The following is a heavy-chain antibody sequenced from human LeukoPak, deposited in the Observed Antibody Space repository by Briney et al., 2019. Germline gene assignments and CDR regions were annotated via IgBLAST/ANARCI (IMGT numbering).Heavy chain of an antibody. CDR3: ARETLTTSRWFDP. V-gene: IGHV4-30-4*01. J-gene: IGHJ5*02. D-gene: IGHD4-17*01. CDR2: IYYSGST. CDR1: GGSISSGDYY. Sequence: SQTLSLTCTVSGGSISSGDYYWSWIRQPPGKGLEWIGYIYYSGSTYYNPSLKSRVTISVDTSKNRFSLKLSSVTAADTAVYYCARETLTTSRWFDPWGQGTLVTVSS.